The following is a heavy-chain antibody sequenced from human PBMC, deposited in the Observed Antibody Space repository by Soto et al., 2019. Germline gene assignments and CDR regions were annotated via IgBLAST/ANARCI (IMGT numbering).Heavy chain of an antibody. CDR2: IKAGAE. V-gene: IGHV3-23*01. CDR1: GFTFSDYA. CDR3: AKDGGRFFNEFET. Sequence: EVQLLESGGILVQPGGSLRLSCTASGFTFSDYAMHWVRQTPGKGLEWVSSIKAGAEHHADSVTGRFTISRDNSKNTRYVQMNNLRAEDTAVYYCAKDGGRFFNEFETWGQGTMVTVSS. D-gene: IGHD3-3*01. J-gene: IGHJ3*02.